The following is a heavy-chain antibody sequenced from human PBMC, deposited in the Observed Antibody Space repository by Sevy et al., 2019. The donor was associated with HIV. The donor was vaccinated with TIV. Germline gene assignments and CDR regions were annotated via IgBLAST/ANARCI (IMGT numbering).Heavy chain of an antibody. V-gene: IGHV3-30*18. D-gene: IGHD3-3*01. J-gene: IGHJ4*02. CDR3: AKDRVALRFLEWLLVY. CDR2: ISYDGSNK. CDR1: GFTFSSYG. Sequence: GGSLRLSCAASGFTFSSYGMHWVRQAPGKGLEWVAVISYDGSNKYYADSVQGRFTISRDNSKNTLYLQMNSLRAEDTAVYYCAKDRVALRFLEWLLVYWGQGTLVTVSS.